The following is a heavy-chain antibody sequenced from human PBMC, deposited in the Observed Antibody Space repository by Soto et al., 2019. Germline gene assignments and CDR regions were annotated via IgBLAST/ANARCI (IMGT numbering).Heavy chain of an antibody. CDR3: ATVGGDAFDI. V-gene: IGHV4-34*01. D-gene: IGHD3-10*01. J-gene: IGHJ3*02. Sequence: SETLSLTCAVYGGSFSGYYWSWIRQPPGKGLEWIGEINHSGSTNYNPSLESRVTISVDTSKNQFSLKLSSVTAADTAVYYCATVGGDAFDIWGQGTMVTVSS. CDR1: GGSFSGYY. CDR2: INHSGST.